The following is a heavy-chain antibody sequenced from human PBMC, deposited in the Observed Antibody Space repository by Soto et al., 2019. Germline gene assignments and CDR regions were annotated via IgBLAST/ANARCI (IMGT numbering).Heavy chain of an antibody. CDR1: GFTFSSYG. Sequence: GGSLRLSCAASGFTFSSYGIHWVRQAPGKGLEWVALIWYDGSKKYYADSVKGRFTISRDNSKNRLYLQMNSLRAEDTAVYYCAREDSSGWSSLDFWGQGTLVTVSS. V-gene: IGHV3-33*01. J-gene: IGHJ4*02. CDR3: AREDSSGWSSLDF. CDR2: IWYDGSKK. D-gene: IGHD6-19*01.